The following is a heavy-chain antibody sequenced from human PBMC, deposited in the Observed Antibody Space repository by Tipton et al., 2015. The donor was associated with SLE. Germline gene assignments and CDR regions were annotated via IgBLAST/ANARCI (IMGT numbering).Heavy chain of an antibody. J-gene: IGHJ4*02. V-gene: IGHV4-39*07. CDR1: GGSISDSNYN. CDR2: FYYSGST. Sequence: TLSLTCTVSGGSISDSNYNWGWIRQPPGKGLEWIGSFYYSGSTYYDPSLKSRVTISIDTSKNHFSLKLSSVTAADTAVYYCARHYGIMSTPLYYFDYWGQGTLVTVSS. CDR3: ARHYGIMSTPLYYFDY. D-gene: IGHD3-9*01.